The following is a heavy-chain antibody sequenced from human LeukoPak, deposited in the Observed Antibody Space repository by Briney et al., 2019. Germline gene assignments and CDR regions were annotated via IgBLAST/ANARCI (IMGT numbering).Heavy chain of an antibody. CDR3: AKAPRWFGELAE. CDR1: GLTFSSYA. V-gene: IGHV3-23*01. D-gene: IGHD3-10*01. CDR2: ISGSGGST. J-gene: IGHJ4*02. Sequence: GGSLRLSCAASGLTFSSYAMSWVRQAPGKGLEWVSAISGSGGSTYYADSVKGRFTISRDNSKNTLYLQMNSLRAEDTAVYYCAKAPRWFGELAEWGQGTLVTVSS.